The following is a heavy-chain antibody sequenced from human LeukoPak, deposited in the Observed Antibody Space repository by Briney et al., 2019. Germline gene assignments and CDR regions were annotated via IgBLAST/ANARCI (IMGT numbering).Heavy chain of an antibody. V-gene: IGHV4-59*01. CDR1: GGSISSYY. D-gene: IGHD3-22*01. J-gene: IGHJ4*02. CDR3: ARALAQGYYDSSGYLIDY. CDR2: IYYSGST. Sequence: SETLSLTCTVSGGSISSYYWSWIRQPPGKGLEWIGYIYYSGSTNYNPSLKSRVTISVDTSKNQFSLKLSSVTAADTAVYYCARALAQGYYDSSGYLIDYWGQGTLVTVSS.